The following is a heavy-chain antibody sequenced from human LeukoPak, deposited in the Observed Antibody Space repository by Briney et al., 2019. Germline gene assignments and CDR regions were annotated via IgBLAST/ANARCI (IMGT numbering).Heavy chain of an antibody. V-gene: IGHV3-30-3*01. D-gene: IGHD3-22*01. CDR3: ARRQGSYFDTSGYYYG. J-gene: IGHJ4*02. CDR1: GFTFSSYA. Sequence: QTGGSLRLSCAASGFTFSSYAMNWVRQAPGKGLEWVALISYDGSNKNYADSVKGRFTISRDNSKNTLYLQMNSLRAEDTAVYYCARRQGSYFDTSGYYYGWGQGTLVTVSS. CDR2: ISYDGSNK.